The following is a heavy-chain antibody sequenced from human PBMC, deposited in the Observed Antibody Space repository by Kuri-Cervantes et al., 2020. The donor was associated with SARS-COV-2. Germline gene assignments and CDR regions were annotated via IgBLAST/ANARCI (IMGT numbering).Heavy chain of an antibody. V-gene: IGHV3-23*01. CDR1: GFTFSNYA. CDR3: AKDSSPLYYYYGMDV. Sequence: LSLTCAASGFTFSNYAMSWVRQAPGKGLEWVSAISGSDGNTYYADSVKGRFTISRDNSKNTLYLQMNSLRAEDTAIYYCAKDSSPLYYYYGMDVWGQGTTVTVSS. J-gene: IGHJ6*02. CDR2: ISGSDGNT.